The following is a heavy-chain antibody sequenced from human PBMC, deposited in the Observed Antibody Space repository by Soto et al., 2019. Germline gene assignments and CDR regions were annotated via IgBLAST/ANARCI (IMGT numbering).Heavy chain of an antibody. V-gene: IGHV4-39*01. CDR3: ARGSRAVAAFDI. D-gene: IGHD6-19*01. CDR1: GGSISSSSYY. CDR2: IYYSGST. J-gene: IGHJ3*02. Sequence: QLQLQESGPGLVKPSETLSLTCTVSGGSISSSSYYWGWIRQPPGKGLEWIGSIYYSGSTYYNPSLKSRVTISVDTSKNQFSLKLSSVTAADTAVYYCARGSRAVAAFDICGQVTMVTVSS.